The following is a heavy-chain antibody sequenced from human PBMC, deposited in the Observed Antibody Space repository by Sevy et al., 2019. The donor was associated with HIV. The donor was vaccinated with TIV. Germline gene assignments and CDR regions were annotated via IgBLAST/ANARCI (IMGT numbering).Heavy chain of an antibody. V-gene: IGHV3-23*01. CDR1: GFTFRSYV. J-gene: IGHJ4*02. CDR2: ISGSGGST. D-gene: IGHD2-15*01. Sequence: GESLKISCAASGFTFRSYVMSWVRQAPGKGLEWVSSISGSGGSTYYADSVKGRFTISRDNFKSTLYLQMNSLRAEDTAVYYCAKAKTVAAGFDYWGQGTLVTVSS. CDR3: AKAKTVAAGFDY.